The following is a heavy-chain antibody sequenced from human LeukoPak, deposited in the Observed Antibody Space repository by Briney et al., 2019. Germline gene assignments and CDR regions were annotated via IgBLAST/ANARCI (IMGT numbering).Heavy chain of an antibody. J-gene: IGHJ4*02. CDR1: GYTFTTYD. CDR3: ARGASRSF. V-gene: IGHV1-8*03. CDR2: MNPNSGNT. Sequence: ASVKVSRKASGYTFTTYDINWVRQAPGQGLEWMGWMNPNSGNTGYAQRFQGRVTFTRNTSIRTAYMELSSLRYEDTAVYFCARGASRSFWGQGTLVAVSS.